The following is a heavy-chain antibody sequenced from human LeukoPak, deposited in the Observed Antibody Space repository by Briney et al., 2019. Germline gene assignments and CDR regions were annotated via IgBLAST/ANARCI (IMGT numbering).Heavy chain of an antibody. CDR2: INSKSRYI. V-gene: IGHV3-21*01. J-gene: IGHJ4*02. CDR1: GFTFSSYS. CDR3: ARADSSSSRLDC. Sequence: GGSLRLSCAASGFTFSSYSMNWVRHAPGKGLEWVSSINSKSRYIYYADSLKGRFTISRENGKNSVYLQMNSLRAEDTAVYFCARADSSSSRLDCWGQGTLVTVSS. D-gene: IGHD6-6*01.